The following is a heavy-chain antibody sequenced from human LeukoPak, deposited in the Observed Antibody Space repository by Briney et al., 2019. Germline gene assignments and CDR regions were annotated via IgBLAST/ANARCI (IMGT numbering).Heavy chain of an antibody. V-gene: IGHV1-2*02. CDR3: ARYSSSSSGYYYYMDV. CDR1: GYTFTGYY. D-gene: IGHD6-6*01. J-gene: IGHJ6*03. CDR2: INPNSGGT. Sequence: ASVKVSCKASGYTFTGYYMHWVRQAPGQGLEWMGWINPNSGGTNYAQKFQGRVTMTRDTSTSTAYMELSRLRSDDTAVYYCARYSSSSSGYYYYMDVWGKGTTVTVSS.